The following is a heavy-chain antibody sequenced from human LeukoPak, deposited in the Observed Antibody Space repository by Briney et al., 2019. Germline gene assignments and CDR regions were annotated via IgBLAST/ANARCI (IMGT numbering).Heavy chain of an antibody. CDR3: TRGNDTTGYFTY. V-gene: IGHV7-4-1*02. D-gene: IGHD3-9*01. CDR1: GYTFTNYT. CDR2: INTNTGNP. Sequence: DSVKVSCKASGYTFTNYTVNWVRQAPGQGLEYMGWINTNTGNPTYAQDFAGRFVFSLDTSVTTTYLQINSLKAADSAVYYCTRGNDTTGYFTYWGQGTLVTVSS. J-gene: IGHJ4*02.